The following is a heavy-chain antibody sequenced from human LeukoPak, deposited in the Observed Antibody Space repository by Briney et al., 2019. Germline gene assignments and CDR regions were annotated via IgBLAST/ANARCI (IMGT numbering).Heavy chain of an antibody. D-gene: IGHD4-17*01. CDR2: IYYSGST. CDR3: ARDAYGDLYYFDY. J-gene: IGHJ4*02. V-gene: IGHV4-39*07. Sequence: PSETLSLTCTVSGGSISSSSYYWGWIRQPPGKGLEWIGSIYYSGSTYYNPSLKSRVTISVDTSKNQFSLKLSSVTAADTAVYYCARDAYGDLYYFDYWGQGTLVTVSS. CDR1: GGSISSSSYY.